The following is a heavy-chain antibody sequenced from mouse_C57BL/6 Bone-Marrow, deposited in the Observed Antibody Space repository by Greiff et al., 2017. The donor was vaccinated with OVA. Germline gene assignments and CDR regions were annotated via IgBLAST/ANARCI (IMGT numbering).Heavy chain of an antibody. CDR2: IFPGSGST. CDR3: ARRTLIYYGNYAWYFDV. J-gene: IGHJ1*03. D-gene: IGHD2-1*01. Sequence: QVQLQQSGPELVKPGASVKISCKASGYTFTDYYINWVKQRPGQGLEWIGWIFPGSGSTYYNEKFKGKATLTVDKSSSTAYMLLSSLTSEDSAVYFCARRTLIYYGNYAWYFDVWGTGTTVTVSS. V-gene: IGHV1-75*01. CDR1: GYTFTDYY.